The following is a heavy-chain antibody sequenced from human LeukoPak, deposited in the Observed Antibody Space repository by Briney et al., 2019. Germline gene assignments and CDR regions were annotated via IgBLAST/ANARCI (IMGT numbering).Heavy chain of an antibody. CDR1: EFTFSSYS. J-gene: IGHJ6*03. Sequence: GGSLRLSCAASEFTFSSYSMNWVRQAPGKGLEWVSAISGSAGRTYYTDSVKGRFTISRDNSKNTLFLQMNSLRAEDTAVYYCAKAGRGGAITMVRGVKGDYYYMDVWGKGTTVSISS. CDR2: ISGSAGRT. D-gene: IGHD3-10*01. CDR3: AKAGRGGAITMVRGVKGDYYYMDV. V-gene: IGHV3-23*01.